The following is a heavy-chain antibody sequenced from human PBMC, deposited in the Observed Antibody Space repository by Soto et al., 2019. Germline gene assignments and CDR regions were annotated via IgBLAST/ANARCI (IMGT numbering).Heavy chain of an antibody. Sequence: SVKVSFKASGYTFTSHDINWVRPATGQGLEWMGWMNPNSGNTGSAQKFQGRVTMTRNTSISTAYMELSSLRSEDTAVYYCARDSGAKLSSSWGQGTLVTVSS. CDR1: GYTFTSHD. V-gene: IGHV1-8*01. CDR2: MNPNSGNT. CDR3: ARDSGAKLSSS. J-gene: IGHJ4*02. D-gene: IGHD6-13*01.